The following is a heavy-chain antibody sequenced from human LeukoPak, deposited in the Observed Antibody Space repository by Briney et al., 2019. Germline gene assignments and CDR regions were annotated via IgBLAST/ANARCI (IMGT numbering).Heavy chain of an antibody. J-gene: IGHJ1*01. D-gene: IGHD3-22*01. CDR1: GGSFSGYY. CDR3: ARHANYYDSSGYYHPYFQH. V-gene: IGHV4-34*01. Sequence: PSETLSLTCAVYGGSFSGYYWSWIRQPPGKGLEWIGEINHSGSTYYNPSLKSRVTISVDTSKNQFSLKLSSVTAADTAVYYCARHANYYDSSGYYHPYFQHWARAPWSPSPQ. CDR2: INHSGST.